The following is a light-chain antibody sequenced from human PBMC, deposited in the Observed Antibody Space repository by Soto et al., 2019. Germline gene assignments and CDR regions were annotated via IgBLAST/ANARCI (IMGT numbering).Light chain of an antibody. J-gene: IGKJ4*01. CDR2: DAS. Sequence: EVVLTQSPASLSLSPGERATLSCRASQSVSRYLAWYQQKPGQAPRLLIYDASNRATGIPARFSGSGSGTDFTLTISSLEPEDSAVYYCQKRDSWLFGGGTKVEI. CDR1: QSVSRY. CDR3: QKRDSWL. V-gene: IGKV3-11*01.